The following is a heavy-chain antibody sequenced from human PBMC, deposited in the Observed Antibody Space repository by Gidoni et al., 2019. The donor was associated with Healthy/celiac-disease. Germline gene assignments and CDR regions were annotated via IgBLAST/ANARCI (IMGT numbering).Heavy chain of an antibody. D-gene: IGHD3-16*02. CDR1: GGSFRGYY. Sequence: QVQLQQWGTGLLKPSETLSLPCAVYGGSFRGYYWSWLRQPPGKGLAWMGEINHSGSTNYNPSLKSRVTISVDTSKNQFSLKLSSVTAADTAVYYCARAGYDYVWGSYRSAFDIWGQGTMVTVSS. J-gene: IGHJ3*02. V-gene: IGHV4-34*01. CDR3: ARAGYDYVWGSYRSAFDI. CDR2: INHSGST.